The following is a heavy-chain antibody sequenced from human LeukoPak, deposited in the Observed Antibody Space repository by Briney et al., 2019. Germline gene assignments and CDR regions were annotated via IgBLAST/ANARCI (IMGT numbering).Heavy chain of an antibody. D-gene: IGHD3-22*01. CDR1: GYTFTSYG. Sequence: ASVKVSCKASGYTFTSYGISWVRQAPGQGLEWMGWISAYNGNTNYAQKLQGRVTMTTDTSTSTAYMELRSLRSDDTAVYYCAREHARGAYYYDSSGYYPDYWGQGTLVTVSS. J-gene: IGHJ4*02. V-gene: IGHV1-18*01. CDR3: AREHARGAYYYDSSGYYPDY. CDR2: ISAYNGNT.